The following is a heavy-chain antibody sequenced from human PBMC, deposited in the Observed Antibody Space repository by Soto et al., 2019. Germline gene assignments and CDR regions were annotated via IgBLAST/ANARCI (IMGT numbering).Heavy chain of an antibody. Sequence: GGSLRLSCAASGFTFSSYSMNWVRQAPGKGLEWVSSISSSSSYIYYADSVKGRFTISRDNAKNSLYLQMNSLRAEDTAVYYCARDRILEWLSPSDAFDIWGQGTMVTVS. CDR2: ISSSSSYI. J-gene: IGHJ3*02. D-gene: IGHD3-3*01. CDR1: GFTFSSYS. CDR3: ARDRILEWLSPSDAFDI. V-gene: IGHV3-21*01.